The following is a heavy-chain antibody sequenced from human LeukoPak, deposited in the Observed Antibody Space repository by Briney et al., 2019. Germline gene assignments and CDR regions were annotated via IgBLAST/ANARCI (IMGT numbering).Heavy chain of an antibody. CDR3: AKGRDYDFWSGYYY. CDR1: GFTFSSYA. Sequence: GGSLRLSCAASGFTFSSYAMSWVRQAPGKGLEWVSAITGSGGSTYYADSVKGRFAISRDNSKNTLYLQLNSLRAEDTAVYYCAKGRDYDFWSGYYYWGQGTLVTVPS. CDR2: ITGSGGST. D-gene: IGHD3-3*01. J-gene: IGHJ4*02. V-gene: IGHV3-23*01.